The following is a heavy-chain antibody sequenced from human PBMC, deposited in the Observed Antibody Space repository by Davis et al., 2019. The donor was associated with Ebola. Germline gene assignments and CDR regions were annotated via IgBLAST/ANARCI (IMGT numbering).Heavy chain of an antibody. Sequence: GSLRLSCTVSGGSISSYYWSWIRQPPGKGLEWIGYIYYSGSTNYNPSLKSRVTISVDTSKNQFSLKLSSVTAADTAVYYCARGLGPFDYWGQGTLVTVSS. V-gene: IGHV4-59*01. CDR2: IYYSGST. D-gene: IGHD7-27*01. J-gene: IGHJ4*02. CDR3: ARGLGPFDY. CDR1: GGSISSYY.